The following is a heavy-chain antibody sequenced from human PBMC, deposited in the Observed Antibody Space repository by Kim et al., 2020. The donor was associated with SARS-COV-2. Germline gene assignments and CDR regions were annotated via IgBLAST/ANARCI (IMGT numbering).Heavy chain of an antibody. J-gene: IGHJ3*02. CDR3: ARDRAYSSSYLWFFDI. V-gene: IGHV3-30*01. D-gene: IGHD6-6*01. Sequence: SVKGRFTISRDNSKNTLYLQMNSLRAEDTAVYYCARDRAYSSSYLWFFDIWGQGTMVTVSS.